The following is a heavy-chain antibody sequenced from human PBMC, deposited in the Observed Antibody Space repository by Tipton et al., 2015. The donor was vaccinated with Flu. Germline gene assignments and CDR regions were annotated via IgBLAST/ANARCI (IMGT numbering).Heavy chain of an antibody. CDR3: ARRDYSNYVSDPKSWFDP. CDR2: VSRTGSA. CDR1: GDSISSDFY. Sequence: TLSLTCAVSGDSISSDFYWAWIRQFPGKGLEWIGTVSRTGSAIYNPSLKSRVTISIDTSKNQFSLNMRSVTAADMAVYYCARRDYSNYVSDPKSWFDPWGQGILVTVSS. D-gene: IGHD4-11*01. J-gene: IGHJ5*02. V-gene: IGHV4-38-2*01.